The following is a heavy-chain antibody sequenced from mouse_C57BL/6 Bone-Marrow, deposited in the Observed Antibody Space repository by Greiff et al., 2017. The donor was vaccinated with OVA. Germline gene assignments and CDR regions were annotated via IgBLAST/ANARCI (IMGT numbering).Heavy chain of an antibody. Sequence: VQLQQSGAELVRPGTSVKVSCTASGYAFTNYLLEWVKQRPGQGLEWIGVINPGSGGTNYNEKFKGKATLTADKSSSTAYMQLSSLTSEDSAVYFCARYRWLLSAMDYWGQGTSVTVSS. V-gene: IGHV1-54*01. CDR1: GYAFTNYL. D-gene: IGHD2-3*01. CDR2: INPGSGGT. J-gene: IGHJ4*01. CDR3: ARYRWLLSAMDY.